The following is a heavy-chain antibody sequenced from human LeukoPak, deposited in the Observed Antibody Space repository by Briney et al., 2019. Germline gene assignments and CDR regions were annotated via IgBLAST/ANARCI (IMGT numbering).Heavy chain of an antibody. Sequence: EPGGSLRLSCAASGFTFSSHAMSWVRQAPGKGLEWVSAISGSGGTAYYADSVKGWFTISRDNSKNKLYVQMNDLRAEETAIYYCARWAPVGVRPSYYYGLDVWGQGTTVTVSS. CDR2: ISGSGGTA. V-gene: IGHV3-23*01. CDR1: GFTFSSHA. CDR3: ARWAPVGVRPSYYYGLDV. D-gene: IGHD1-1*01. J-gene: IGHJ6*02.